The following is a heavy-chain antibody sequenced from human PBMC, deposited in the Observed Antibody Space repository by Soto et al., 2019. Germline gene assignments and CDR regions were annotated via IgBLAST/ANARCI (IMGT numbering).Heavy chain of an antibody. CDR1: GDTFSNYA. V-gene: IGHV1-69*01. CDR2: IIPMFSIR. CDR3: ARWEYQYGIGGNSTQSYFDF. D-gene: IGHD3-10*01. Sequence: QVQLVQSGAEVKNPRSSVKVSCQASGDTFSNYAISWVRQAPGQGLEWMGGIIPMFSIRNYAEKVLARVTISADESARTAYMELSSLRPDDTAIYFCARWEYQYGIGGNSTQSYFDFWGQGTLVTVSS. J-gene: IGHJ4*02.